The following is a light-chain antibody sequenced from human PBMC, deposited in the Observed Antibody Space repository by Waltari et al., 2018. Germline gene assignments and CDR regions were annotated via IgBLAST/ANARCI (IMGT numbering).Light chain of an antibody. CDR1: SSDIGVYNY. CDR2: EGT. Sequence: QSALTQPASVSGSPGQSISISCTGTSSDIGVYNYVSWFQQYPGKAPKLMIYEGTNRPSGVSDRFSGSKSDNTASLTISGLQAEDEADYYCSSYTASSTWVFGGGTKLSVL. CDR3: SSYTASSTWV. J-gene: IGLJ3*02. V-gene: IGLV2-14*01.